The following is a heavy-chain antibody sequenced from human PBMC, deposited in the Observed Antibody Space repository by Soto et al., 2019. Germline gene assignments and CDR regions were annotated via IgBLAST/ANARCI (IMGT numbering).Heavy chain of an antibody. J-gene: IGHJ4*02. Sequence: QVQLVQSGAEVKKPGSSVKVSCKASGGTFSSYTISWVRQAPGQGLEWMGRIIPILGIANYAQKFQGRVTITTDKSTSTSYMELSSLRSADTAVYYCARVGREGRWGQGTLFTVSS. CDR3: ARVGREGR. CDR1: GGTFSSYT. CDR2: IIPILGIA. D-gene: IGHD1-26*01. V-gene: IGHV1-69*02.